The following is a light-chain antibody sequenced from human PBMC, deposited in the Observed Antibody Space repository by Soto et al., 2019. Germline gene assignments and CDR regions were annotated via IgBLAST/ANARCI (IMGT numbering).Light chain of an antibody. CDR2: EGS. V-gene: IGLV2-23*01. CDR1: SSDVGSYNL. CDR3: CSYAGSSTYD. J-gene: IGLJ1*01. Sequence: QSALTQPASVSGSPGQSITVSCTGTSSDVGSYNLVSWYQQHPGKAPKLMIYEGSKRPSGVSNRFSGSKSGNTASLTISGLQAEDEADSYCCSYAGSSTYDFGTGTKVTVL.